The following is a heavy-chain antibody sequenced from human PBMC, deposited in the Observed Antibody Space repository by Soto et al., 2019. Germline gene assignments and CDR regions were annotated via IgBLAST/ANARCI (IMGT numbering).Heavy chain of an antibody. CDR1: GFTFSSYG. CDR3: AKVDEINMIVGAADV. V-gene: IGHV3-30*18. Sequence: GGSLRLSCAASGFTFSSYGMHWVRQAPGKGLEWVAVISYDGSNKYYADSVKGRFTISRDNSKNTLYLQMNSLRAEDTAVYYCAKVDEINMIVGAADVWGQGNTVTVSS. J-gene: IGHJ6*02. CDR2: ISYDGSNK. D-gene: IGHD3-22*01.